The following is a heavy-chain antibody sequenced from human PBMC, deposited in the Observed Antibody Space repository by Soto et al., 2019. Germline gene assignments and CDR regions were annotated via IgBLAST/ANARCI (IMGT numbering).Heavy chain of an antibody. CDR2: IIPIFGTA. J-gene: IGHJ4*02. Sequence: ASVKVSCKASGGTFSSYAISWVRQAPGQGLEWMGGIIPIFGTANYAQKLQGRVTITADKSTSTAYMELSSLRSEDTAVYYCAICRGYSYAWLDYWGQGTLVTVSS. CDR1: GGTFSSYA. V-gene: IGHV1-69*06. D-gene: IGHD5-18*01. CDR3: AICRGYSYAWLDY.